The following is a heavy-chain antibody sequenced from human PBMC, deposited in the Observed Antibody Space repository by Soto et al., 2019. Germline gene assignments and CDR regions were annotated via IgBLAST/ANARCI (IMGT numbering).Heavy chain of an antibody. CDR3: ARGDIVVVPAAIYYGMDV. Sequence: PSETLSLTCTVSGGSISSGGYYWSWIRQHPGKGLEWIGYIYYSGSTYYNPSLKSRVTISVDTSKNQFSLKLSSVTAADTAVYYFARGDIVVVPAAIYYGMDVWGQGTTVTVSS. V-gene: IGHV4-31*03. D-gene: IGHD2-2*02. CDR2: IYYSGST. CDR1: GGSISSGGYY. J-gene: IGHJ6*02.